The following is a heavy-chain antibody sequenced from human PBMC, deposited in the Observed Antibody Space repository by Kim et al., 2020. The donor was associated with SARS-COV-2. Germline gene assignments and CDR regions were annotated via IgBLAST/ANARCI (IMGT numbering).Heavy chain of an antibody. Sequence: SETLSLTCAVYGGSFNGYYWSWIRQPPGKGLEWIGEINHSGSTNYNPSLKSRVTISVDTSKNQFSLKLSSVTAADTAVYYCARAPNESGSYYFYYWGRGTRVTVSS. CDR2: INHSGST. CDR1: GGSFNGYY. CDR3: ARAPNESGSYYFYY. J-gene: IGHJ4*02. V-gene: IGHV4-34*01. D-gene: IGHD1-26*01.